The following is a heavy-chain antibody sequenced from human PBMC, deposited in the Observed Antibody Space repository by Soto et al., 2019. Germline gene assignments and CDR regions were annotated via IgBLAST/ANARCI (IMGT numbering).Heavy chain of an antibody. J-gene: IGHJ6*02. CDR3: AREIFGVVIIRSYYYYGMDV. CDR1: GGTFSTYA. V-gene: IGHV1-69*13. Sequence: SVKVSCKAPGGTFSTYAISWVRQAPGQGLEWMGGIIPMFGTANYAQKFQGRVTITADESTSTAYMELSSLRSEDTAVYYCAREIFGVVIIRSYYYYGMDVWGQGTTVTVSS. D-gene: IGHD3-3*01. CDR2: IIPMFGTA.